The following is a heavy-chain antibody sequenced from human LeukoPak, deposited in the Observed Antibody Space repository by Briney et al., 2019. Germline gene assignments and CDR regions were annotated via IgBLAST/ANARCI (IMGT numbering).Heavy chain of an antibody. Sequence: SETLSLTCTVSGGSVSSHDHFWGWIRQPPGKGLDYIGTIYYSGSTYYNPSLKSRVTISVDTSKNQFSLKLSSVTAADTAVYYCARAPTTYYYDSSGYQEDAFDIWGQGTMVTVSS. V-gene: IGHV4-39*07. CDR3: ARAPTTYYYDSSGYQEDAFDI. CDR1: GGSVSSHDHF. CDR2: IYYSGST. D-gene: IGHD3-22*01. J-gene: IGHJ3*02.